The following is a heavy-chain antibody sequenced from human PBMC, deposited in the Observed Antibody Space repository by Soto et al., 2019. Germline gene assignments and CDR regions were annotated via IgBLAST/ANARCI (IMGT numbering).Heavy chain of an antibody. CDR2: IYYSGST. Sequence: QVQLQESGPGLVKPSQTLSLTCSVSGGSISSGDYYWSWIRQHPGKGLEWIGYIYYSGSTYYNPSLKSRVTISVDTSKNQFSLKLSSVTAADTAVYFCARRREYSSSSGGGYGMDVWGQGATVTVSS. CDR3: ARRREYSSSSGGGYGMDV. V-gene: IGHV4-31*03. D-gene: IGHD6-6*01. CDR1: GGSISSGDYY. J-gene: IGHJ6*02.